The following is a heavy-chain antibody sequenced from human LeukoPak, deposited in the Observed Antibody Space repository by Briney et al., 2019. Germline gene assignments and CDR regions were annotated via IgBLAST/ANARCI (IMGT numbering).Heavy chain of an antibody. Sequence: SSETLSLTCTVSGGSISSGDYYWSWIRQPPGKGLEWIGYIYYSGSTYYNPSLKSRVTISVDTSKNQFSLKLSSVTAADTAVYYCAREYCSSTSCRYYYYYYMDVWGKGTTVTVSS. J-gene: IGHJ6*03. CDR1: GGSISSGDYY. D-gene: IGHD2-2*01. CDR3: AREYCSSTSCRYYYYYYMDV. CDR2: IYYSGST. V-gene: IGHV4-30-4*08.